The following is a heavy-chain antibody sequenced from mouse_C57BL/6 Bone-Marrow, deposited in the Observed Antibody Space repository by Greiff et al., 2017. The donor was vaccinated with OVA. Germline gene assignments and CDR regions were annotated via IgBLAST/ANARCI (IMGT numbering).Heavy chain of an antibody. D-gene: IGHD2-2*01. Sequence: QVQLKQPGAELVKPGASVKLSCKASGYTFTSYWMHWVKQRPGQGLEWIGMIHPNSGSTNYNEKFKSKATLTVDKSSSTAYMQLSSLTSEDSAVYYGARGGIYYGYCFDYWGQGTTLTVSS. CDR2: IHPNSGST. CDR1: GYTFTSYW. V-gene: IGHV1-64*01. J-gene: IGHJ2*01. CDR3: ARGGIYYGYCFDY.